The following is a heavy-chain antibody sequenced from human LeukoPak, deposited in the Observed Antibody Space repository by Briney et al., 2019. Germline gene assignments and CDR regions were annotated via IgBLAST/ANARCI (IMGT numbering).Heavy chain of an antibody. Sequence: GESLEISCRGSGYRFTSYWIGWVRQMPGKGLEWMGIIYPDDSDTRYSPSFQGQVTISADNSISTAYLQWSSLKASDTAMYYCARSRNAYEYYFDYWGQGTLVSVSS. CDR3: ARSRNAYEYYFDY. D-gene: IGHD5-24*01. V-gene: IGHV5-51*01. J-gene: IGHJ4*02. CDR2: IYPDDSDT. CDR1: GYRFTSYW.